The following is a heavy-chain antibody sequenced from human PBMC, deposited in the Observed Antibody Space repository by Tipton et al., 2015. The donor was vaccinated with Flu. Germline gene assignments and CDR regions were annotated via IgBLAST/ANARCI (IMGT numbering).Heavy chain of an antibody. V-gene: IGHV3-74*01. Sequence: SLRLSCAASGFSFSNYWMLWVRQAPGKGLVWVSRINRDGSTTNYADSVKGRFTISRDNSKKTLYLQMNSLRAEDTAMYYCARAIAAAGSRWGQGTLVTVSS. CDR2: INRDGSTT. D-gene: IGHD6-13*01. CDR3: ARAIAAAGSR. CDR1: GFSFSNYW. J-gene: IGHJ4*02.